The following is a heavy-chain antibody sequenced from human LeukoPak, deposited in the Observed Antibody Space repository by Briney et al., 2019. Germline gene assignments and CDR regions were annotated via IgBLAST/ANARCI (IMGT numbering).Heavy chain of an antibody. CDR2: IYYSGST. V-gene: IGHV4-31*03. CDR3: ARESGLDYVWGSYRPIDY. CDR1: GGSISSGGYY. D-gene: IGHD3-16*02. J-gene: IGHJ4*02. Sequence: NPSETLSLTCTVSGGSISSGGYYWSWIRQHPGKGLEWIGYIYYSGSTYYNPSLKSRVTISVDTSKNQFSLKLSSVTAADTAVYYCARESGLDYVWGSYRPIDYRGQGTLVTVSS.